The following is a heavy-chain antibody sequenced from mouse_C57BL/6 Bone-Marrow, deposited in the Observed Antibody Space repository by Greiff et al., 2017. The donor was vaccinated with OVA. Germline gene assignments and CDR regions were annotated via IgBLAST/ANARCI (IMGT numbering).Heavy chain of an antibody. CDR3: ARGPDGSYYFDY. D-gene: IGHD2-3*01. J-gene: IGHJ2*01. CDR1: GFSLTSYG. Sequence: VQLMESGPGLVQPSQSLSITCTVSGFSLTSYGVHWVRQSPGKGLEWLGVIWSGGSTDYNAAFISRLSISKDNSKSQVFFKMNSLQADDTAIYYCARGPDGSYYFDYWGQGTTLTVSS. V-gene: IGHV2-2*01. CDR2: IWSGGST.